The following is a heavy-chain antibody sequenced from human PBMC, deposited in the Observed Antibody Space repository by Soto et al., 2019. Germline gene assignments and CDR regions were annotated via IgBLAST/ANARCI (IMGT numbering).Heavy chain of an antibody. J-gene: IGHJ4*02. D-gene: IGHD6-13*01. CDR2: IYYSGST. CDR1: GGSISSSSYY. Sequence: SETLSLTCTVSGGSISSSSYYWGWIRQPPGKGLEWIGSIYYSGSTYYNPSLKSRVTISVDTSKNQFSLKLSSVTVADTAVYYGATSYGNAWYTYWGQGTQVTVSS. CDR3: ATSYGNAWYTY. V-gene: IGHV4-39*01.